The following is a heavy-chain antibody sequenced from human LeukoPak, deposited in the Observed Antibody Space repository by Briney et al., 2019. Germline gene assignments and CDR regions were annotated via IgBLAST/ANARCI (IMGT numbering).Heavy chain of an antibody. J-gene: IGHJ6*01. CDR1: GGSISSYY. Sequence: PSETLSLTCTVSGGSISSYYWSWIRQPPGKGLEWIGCIYYSGSTNYNPSLKSRVTISVDTSKNQFSLKLSSVTAADTAVYYCARAARDSGSYYLYYYYGMDVWGQGTTVTVSS. CDR2: IYYSGST. CDR3: ARAARDSGSYYLYYYYGMDV. V-gene: IGHV4-59*01. D-gene: IGHD1-26*01.